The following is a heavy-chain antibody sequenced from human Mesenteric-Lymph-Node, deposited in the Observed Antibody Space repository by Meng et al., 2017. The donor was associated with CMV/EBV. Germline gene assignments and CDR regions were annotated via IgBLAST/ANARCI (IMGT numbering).Heavy chain of an antibody. J-gene: IGHJ4*02. Sequence: GESLKISCAASGFTFSSYGMHWVRQAPGKGLEWVAFIWYDGTNKYYADSVKGRFIISRDNSKNTLYLQMNSLRAEDTAVYYCAKGVSTIAARSIDYWGQGTLVTVSS. CDR2: IWYDGTNK. D-gene: IGHD6-6*01. CDR1: GFTFSSYG. CDR3: AKGVSTIAARSIDY. V-gene: IGHV3-30*02.